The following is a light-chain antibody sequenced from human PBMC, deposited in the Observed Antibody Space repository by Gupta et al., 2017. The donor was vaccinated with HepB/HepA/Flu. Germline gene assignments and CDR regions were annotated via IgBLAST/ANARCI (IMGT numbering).Light chain of an antibody. CDR1: SSDVGGYNY. Sequence: QSALTQPRSVSGSPGQSVTISCTGTSSDVGGYNYVSWYQQHPGKAPKLMIYDVSKRPSGVPDRFSGSKSGNTASLTISGRQAEDEDDYYCCSYAGRPLFGGGTKLTVL. J-gene: IGLJ2*01. V-gene: IGLV2-11*01. CDR3: CSYAGRPL. CDR2: DVS.